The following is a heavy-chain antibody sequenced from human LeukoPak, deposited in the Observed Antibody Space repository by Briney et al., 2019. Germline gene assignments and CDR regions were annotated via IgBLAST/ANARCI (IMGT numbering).Heavy chain of an antibody. Sequence: GGSLRLSCVASGFTFSNYWMSWVRQAPGKGLEWVANIKQDGSEKHYVDSVKGRFTISRDNAENSLYLQMNSLRAEDTAVYYCATDYIWGTYRFQYWGQGTLVIVSS. V-gene: IGHV3-7*03. J-gene: IGHJ4*02. CDR1: GFTFSNYW. CDR3: ATDYIWGTYRFQY. CDR2: IKQDGSEK. D-gene: IGHD3-16*02.